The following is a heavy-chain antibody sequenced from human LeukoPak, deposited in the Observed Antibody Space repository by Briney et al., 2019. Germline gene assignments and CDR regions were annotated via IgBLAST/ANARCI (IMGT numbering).Heavy chain of an antibody. J-gene: IGHJ4*02. CDR3: ARHTGLRYSYGYRRPGRGDY. Sequence: SETLSLTCSVSGDSISLSFYYWGWIRQPPGKALEWIGSVYYSGTTSYNPSLKSRVTISVDMSKNHFSLRLRSVTAADTAVYYCARHTGLRYSYGYRRPGRGDYWGQGTLVTVSS. V-gene: IGHV4-39*01. CDR1: GDSISLSFYY. D-gene: IGHD5-18*01. CDR2: VYYSGTT.